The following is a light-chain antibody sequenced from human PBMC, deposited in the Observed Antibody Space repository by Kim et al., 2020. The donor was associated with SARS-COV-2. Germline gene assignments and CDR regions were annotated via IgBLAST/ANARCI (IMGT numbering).Light chain of an antibody. CDR2: QDR. Sequence: VAPGQTASITCSGDKLGDKYACWYQQKAGQSPVLVIYQDRKRPSGIPERFSGSNSGNTATLTISGTQAMDEADYYCQAWDSSTGVFGGGTQLTVL. J-gene: IGLJ2*01. V-gene: IGLV3-1*01. CDR3: QAWDSSTGV. CDR1: KLGDKY.